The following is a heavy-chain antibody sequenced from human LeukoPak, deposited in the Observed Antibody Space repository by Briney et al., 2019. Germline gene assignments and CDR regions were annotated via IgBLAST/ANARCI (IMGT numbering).Heavy chain of an antibody. CDR1: GFSLNTSGVG. Sequence: SGPTLVKPTQTLTLTCTFSGFSLNTSGVGVGWIRQPPGKALEWLALIYWDDDKRYSPSLKSRLTITKDTSKNQVVLTMTNMDPVDTATYYCAHSVSDGYDFWSGFFDYWGQGTLVTVSS. V-gene: IGHV2-5*02. CDR3: AHSVSDGYDFWSGFFDY. CDR2: IYWDDDK. J-gene: IGHJ4*02. D-gene: IGHD3-3*01.